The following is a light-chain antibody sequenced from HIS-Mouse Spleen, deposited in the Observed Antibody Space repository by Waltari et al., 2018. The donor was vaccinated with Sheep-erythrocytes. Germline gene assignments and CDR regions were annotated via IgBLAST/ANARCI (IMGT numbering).Light chain of an antibody. CDR1: QSISSC. CDR2: KAS. V-gene: IGKV1-5*03. CDR3: QQYNSYSWT. Sequence: DIQMTQSPPTLSASVGDRVTITCPASQSISSCLAWYQQKPGKAPKLLIYKASSLESGVPSRFSGSGSGTEFTLTISSLQPDDFATYYCQQYNSYSWTFGQGTKVEIK. J-gene: IGKJ1*01.